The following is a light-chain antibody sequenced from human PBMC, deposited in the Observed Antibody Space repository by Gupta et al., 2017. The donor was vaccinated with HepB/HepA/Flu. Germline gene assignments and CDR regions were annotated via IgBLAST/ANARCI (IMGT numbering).Light chain of an antibody. Sequence: TISCTGTSSDVGSYNLVSWYQQHPGKAPKLMIYDVSKRPSGVSNRFSGSKSGNTASLTISGLQAEDEADYYCCSYAGSRVVFGGGTKVTVL. J-gene: IGLJ2*01. CDR1: SSDVGSYNL. V-gene: IGLV2-23*02. CDR3: CSYAGSRVV. CDR2: DVS.